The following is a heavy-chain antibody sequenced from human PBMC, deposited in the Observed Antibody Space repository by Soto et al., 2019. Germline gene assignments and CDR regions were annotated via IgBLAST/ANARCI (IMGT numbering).Heavy chain of an antibody. V-gene: IGHV3-74*01. CDR3: ARENWYSMDV. CDR2: TTGDGSKS. Sequence: EVQLVESGGGLVQPGGSLRLSCAASGFTFRSYFMAWVRQAPGKGPVLVAHTTGDGSKSNHADSVRGRFTISRYNAKNTLYLQMNSLRDEDTAMYYCARENWYSMDVWGQGTTVTVSS. CDR1: GFTFRSYF. J-gene: IGHJ6*02. D-gene: IGHD6-13*01.